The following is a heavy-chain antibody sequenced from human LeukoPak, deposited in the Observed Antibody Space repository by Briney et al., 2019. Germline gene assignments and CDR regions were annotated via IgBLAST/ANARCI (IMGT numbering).Heavy chain of an antibody. V-gene: IGHV3-23*01. J-gene: IGHJ4*02. D-gene: IGHD2-2*01. CDR2: INGNAADT. Sequence: GGSLRLSCAASGFTFTNCAMNWVRQAPGKGLEWVSVINGNAADTYYADSVKGRFTISRDNSKNTLYLQMNSLRAEDTAVYYCAKRAPGYCSSSSCFGQFDYWGQGILVTVSS. CDR3: AKRAPGYCSSSSCFGQFDY. CDR1: GFTFTNCA.